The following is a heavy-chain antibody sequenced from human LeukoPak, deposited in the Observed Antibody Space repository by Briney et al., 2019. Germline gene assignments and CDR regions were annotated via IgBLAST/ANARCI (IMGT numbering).Heavy chain of an antibody. J-gene: IGHJ4*02. D-gene: IGHD5-24*01. V-gene: IGHV4-34*01. CDR3: ARGMGHIGSYFDY. CDR1: GGSFSGYY. CDR2: INHSGST. Sequence: SETLSLTCAVYGGSFSGYYWSWIHQPPGKGLEWIGEINHSGSTNYNPSLKSRVTISVDTSKNQFSLKLSSVTAADTAVYYCARGMGHIGSYFDYWGQGTLVTVFS.